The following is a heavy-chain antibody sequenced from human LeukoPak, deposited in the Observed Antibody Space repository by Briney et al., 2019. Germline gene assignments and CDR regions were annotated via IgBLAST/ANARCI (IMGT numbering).Heavy chain of an antibody. Sequence: GGSLRLSCAASGFTFSSYAMSWVRQAPGKGLEWVSAISGSGGSTYYADSVKGRFTISRDNSKNTLYLQMNSLRAEDTAVYYCAKKGAVVAAQASYYFDYWGQGTLVTVSS. J-gene: IGHJ4*02. V-gene: IGHV3-23*01. CDR1: GFTFSSYA. D-gene: IGHD2-15*01. CDR3: AKKGAVVAAQASYYFDY. CDR2: ISGSGGST.